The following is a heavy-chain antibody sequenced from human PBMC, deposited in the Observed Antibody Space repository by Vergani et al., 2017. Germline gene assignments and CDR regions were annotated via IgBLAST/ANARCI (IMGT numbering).Heavy chain of an antibody. D-gene: IGHD6-13*01. CDR3: ARLGIPPRVIDY. J-gene: IGHJ4*02. Sequence: QVQLQESGPGLVKPSETLSLTCAVSGYSISSGYYWGWIRQPPGKWLEWIGSIYHSGSTYYNPSLKSRVTISVDTSKNQFSLKLSSVTAADTAVYYCARLGIPPRVIDYWGQGTLVTVSS. V-gene: IGHV4-38-2*01. CDR2: IYHSGST. CDR1: GYSISSGYY.